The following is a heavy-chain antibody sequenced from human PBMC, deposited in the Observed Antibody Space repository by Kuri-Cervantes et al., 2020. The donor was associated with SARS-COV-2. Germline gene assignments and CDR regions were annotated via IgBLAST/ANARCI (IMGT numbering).Heavy chain of an antibody. CDR2: ISHSGSA. D-gene: IGHD2-2*01. Sequence: ESLKISCTVSGFSISSIYYWGWIRQPPGKGLEWIGDISHSGSAYYNPSLKGRVTISVDTSKNQFSLKLSSVTAADTAVYYCARQDIVVANSPFDYWGQGTLVTVSS. J-gene: IGHJ4*02. CDR1: GFSISSIYY. CDR3: ARQDIVVANSPFDY. V-gene: IGHV4-38-2*02.